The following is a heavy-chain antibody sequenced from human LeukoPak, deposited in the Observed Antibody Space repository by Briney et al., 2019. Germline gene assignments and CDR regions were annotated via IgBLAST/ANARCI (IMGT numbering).Heavy chain of an antibody. J-gene: IGHJ4*02. CDR1: GGTFSSYA. Sequence: SVKVSCKASGGTFSSYAISWVRQAPGQGLEWMGGTIPIFGTANYAQKFQGRVTITADESTCTAYMELSSLRSEDTAVYYCARDGSGGSWIHFDYWGQGTLVTVSS. CDR2: TIPIFGTA. V-gene: IGHV1-69*13. D-gene: IGHD2-15*01. CDR3: ARDGSGGSWIHFDY.